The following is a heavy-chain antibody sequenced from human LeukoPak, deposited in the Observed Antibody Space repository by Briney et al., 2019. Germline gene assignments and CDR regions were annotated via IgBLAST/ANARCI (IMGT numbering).Heavy chain of an antibody. CDR2: INPNSGGT. D-gene: IGHD4-23*01. J-gene: IGHJ4*02. CDR1: GYTFTGYY. V-gene: IGHV1-2*02. Sequence: GASVKVSCKASGYTFTGYYMHWVRQAPGQGLEWMGWINPNSGGTNYAQKFQGRVTMTRDTSISTAYMELSRLRSDDTAVYYCARDLDYGGTIIDYWGQGTLVTVSS. CDR3: ARDLDYGGTIIDY.